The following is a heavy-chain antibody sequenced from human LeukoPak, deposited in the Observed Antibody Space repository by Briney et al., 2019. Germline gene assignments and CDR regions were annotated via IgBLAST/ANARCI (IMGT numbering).Heavy chain of an antibody. CDR2: IQYDGNNK. CDR3: AKRAAYYGDYDY. D-gene: IGHD4-17*01. Sequence: GGSLRLSCAASGFTFSRSDMHWVRQAPGKGLEWVTFIQYDGNNKYYADSVKGRFTISRDNSKNTLYLQMNSLRTEDTAVYYCAKRAAYYGDYDYWGQGTLVTVSS. CDR1: GFTFSRSD. J-gene: IGHJ4*02. V-gene: IGHV3-30*02.